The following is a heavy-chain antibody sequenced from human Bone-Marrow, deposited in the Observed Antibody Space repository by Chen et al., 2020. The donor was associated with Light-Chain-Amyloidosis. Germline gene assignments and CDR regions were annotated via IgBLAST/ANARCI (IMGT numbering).Heavy chain of an antibody. CDR1: GYTFPNYW. CDR3: ARRRDGYNFDY. V-gene: IGHV5-51*01. J-gene: IGHJ4*02. Sequence: EVQLEQSGPELKQPGESLKISCNGSGYTFPNYWIGWVRQMPGKGLEWMGVIYPDDSDARYSPSFEGQVTISADKSITTAYLQWRSLKASDTAMYYCARRRDGYNFDYWGQGTLVTVSS. D-gene: IGHD5-12*01. CDR2: IYPDDSDA.